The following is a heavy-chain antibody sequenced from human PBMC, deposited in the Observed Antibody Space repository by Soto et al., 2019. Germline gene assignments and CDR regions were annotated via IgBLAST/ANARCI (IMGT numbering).Heavy chain of an antibody. CDR3: ARGGVQLERLYYYYGMDV. J-gene: IGHJ6*02. Sequence: ASVKVSCKASGYTFTGYYMHWVRQAPGQGLEWMGWINPNSGGTNYAQKFQGRVTMTRDTSISTAYMELSRLRSDDTAVYYCARGGVQLERLYYYYGMDVWGQGTTVTVSS. V-gene: IGHV1-2*02. D-gene: IGHD1-1*01. CDR1: GYTFTGYY. CDR2: INPNSGGT.